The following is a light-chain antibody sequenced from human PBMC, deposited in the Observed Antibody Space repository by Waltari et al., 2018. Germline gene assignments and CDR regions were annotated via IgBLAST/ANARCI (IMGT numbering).Light chain of an antibody. CDR3: CSYVGLGTYV. Sequence: QSDLAQPASASGSPGQSITITCTGTSSDVGNYNLVSWYQQRPGKAPRLLIYEVTKRAPVTSDRVSASKSGNTASLSISGLQAQEDEADYYCCSYVGLGTYVFGTGTKVTV. V-gene: IGLV2-23*02. J-gene: IGLJ1*01. CDR1: SSDVGNYNL. CDR2: EVT.